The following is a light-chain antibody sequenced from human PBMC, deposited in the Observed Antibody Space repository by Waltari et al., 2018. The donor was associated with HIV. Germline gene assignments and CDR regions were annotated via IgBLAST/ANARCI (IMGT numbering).Light chain of an antibody. V-gene: IGLV2-14*03. CDR3: ASNRLDYTLI. J-gene: IGLJ2*01. CDR1: STDSRFYQY. Sequence: QSALTQPASVSGFLGQSINISCTGISTDSRFYQYVSWYQQYPGKIPRLIIFDINNRPSRVSAHFSGSRSGNSASLTFSGLQSGDEAHYYCASNRLDYTLIFGGGTKLTVL. CDR2: DIN.